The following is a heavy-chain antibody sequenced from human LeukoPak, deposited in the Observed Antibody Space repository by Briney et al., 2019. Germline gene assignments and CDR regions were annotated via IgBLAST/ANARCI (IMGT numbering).Heavy chain of an antibody. J-gene: IGHJ6*04. D-gene: IGHD3-10*01. CDR2: ISYDGSNK. CDR3: ARGLTYYYGSGKYDYYYGMDV. Sequence: GRSLRLSCAASGFTFSSYAMHWVRQAPGKGLEWVAVISYDGSNKYYADSVRGGFTISRDNSKNTLYLQMNSLRAEDTAVYYCARGLTYYYGSGKYDYYYGMDVWGKGTTVTVSS. V-gene: IGHV3-30*04. CDR1: GFTFSSYA.